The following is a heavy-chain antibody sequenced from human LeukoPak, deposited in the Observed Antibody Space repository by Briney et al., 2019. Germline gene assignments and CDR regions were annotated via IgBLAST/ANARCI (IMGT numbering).Heavy chain of an antibody. Sequence: PSETLSLTCAVYGGSFSGYYWSWLRQPPGKGLEWIGEINHSGSTNYNPSLKSRVTISVDTSKNQFSLKLSSVTAADTAVYYCARRDVVVVPAAITRLGYYYYMDVWGKGTTVTISS. J-gene: IGHJ6*03. D-gene: IGHD2-2*02. CDR2: INHSGST. CDR1: GGSFSGYY. V-gene: IGHV4-34*01. CDR3: ARRDVVVVPAAITRLGYYYYMDV.